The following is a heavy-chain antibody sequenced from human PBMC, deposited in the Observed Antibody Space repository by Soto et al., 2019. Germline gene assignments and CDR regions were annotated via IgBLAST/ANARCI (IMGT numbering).Heavy chain of an antibody. CDR3: ARTENYDFWSGNNWFEP. CDR1: GGSISSGDYY. J-gene: IGHJ5*02. D-gene: IGHD3-3*01. Sequence: PSETLSLTCTVSGGSISSGDYYWSWIRQPPGKGLEWIGYIYYSGSTYYNPSLKSRVTISVDTSKNQFSLKLSSVTAADTAVYYCARTENYDFWSGNNWFEPWGQGTLVTVSS. CDR2: IYYSGST. V-gene: IGHV4-30-4*01.